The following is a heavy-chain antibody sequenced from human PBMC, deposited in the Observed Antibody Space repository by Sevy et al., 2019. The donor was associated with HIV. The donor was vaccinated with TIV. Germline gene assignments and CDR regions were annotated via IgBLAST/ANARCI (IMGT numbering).Heavy chain of an antibody. CDR2: ISYSGST. CDR3: XXXXXXXXXQTYDY. CDR1: GGSISSSSYY. J-gene: IGHJ4*02. V-gene: IGHV4-39*01. Sequence: SETLSLTCTVSGGSISSSSYYWDWIRQPPGKGLAWIGSISYSGSTYYTSSLKSRVTLSVDMSKNQFSLKLSSVTATXXXXXXXXXXXXXXXXQTYDYWGQGTLVTVSS.